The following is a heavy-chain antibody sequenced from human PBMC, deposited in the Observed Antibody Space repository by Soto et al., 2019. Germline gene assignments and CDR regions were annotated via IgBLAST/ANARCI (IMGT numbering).Heavy chain of an antibody. CDR3: ARPGTTDSGHDASGMDV. V-gene: IGHV1-46*01. CDR2: INPSGGST. Sequence: GASVKVSCKASGYTFTSYYMHWVRQAPGQGLEWMGIINPSGGSTSYAQKFQGRVTMTRDTSTSTVYMELSSLRSEDTAVYYCARPGTTDSGHDASGMDVWGQWTTVTVSS. D-gene: IGHD1-7*01. CDR1: GYTFTSYY. J-gene: IGHJ6*02.